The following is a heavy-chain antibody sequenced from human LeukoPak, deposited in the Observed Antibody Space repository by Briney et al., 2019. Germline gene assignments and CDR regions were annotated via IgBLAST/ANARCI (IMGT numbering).Heavy chain of an antibody. V-gene: IGHV4-59*08. D-gene: IGHD6-6*01. J-gene: IGHJ5*02. CDR3: GRSSSAAVVDP. CDR2: IYYSGSA. Sequence: PSETLSLTCTVSGGSISSYYWSWIRQPPGKGLEWIGYIYYSGSANYNPSLKSRVTISVDTSKNQFSLKLTSVTAADTAIFYCGRSSSAAVVDPWGQGTLVTVSS. CDR1: GGSISSYY.